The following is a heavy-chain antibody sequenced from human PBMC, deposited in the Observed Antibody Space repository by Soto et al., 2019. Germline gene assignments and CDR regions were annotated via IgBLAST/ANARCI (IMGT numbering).Heavy chain of an antibody. CDR1: GGSISSGGYS. J-gene: IGHJ6*02. Sequence: SETLSLTCAVSGGSISSGGYSWSWILHPPGKGLEWIGYIYHSVSTYYNPSLKSRVTISVDRSKNQFSLKLSSVTAADTAVYYCARDRTVTPPGYYGMEVWGHGNPVTVS. D-gene: IGHD4-4*01. CDR2: IYHSVST. V-gene: IGHV4-30-2*01. CDR3: ARDRTVTPPGYYGMEV.